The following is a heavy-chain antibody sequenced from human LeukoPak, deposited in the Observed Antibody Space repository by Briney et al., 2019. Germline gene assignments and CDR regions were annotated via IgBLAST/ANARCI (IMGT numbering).Heavy chain of an antibody. CDR2: ISSSSSYI. D-gene: IGHD6-6*01. CDR3: AKGGLGLVRNFDY. V-gene: IGHV3-21*04. CDR1: GFTFSSYS. J-gene: IGHJ4*02. Sequence: GGSLRLSCAASGFTFSSYSMNWVRQAPGKGLEWVSSISSSSSYIYYADSMKGRFTISRDNSKNTLYLQMNSLRAEDTAVYYCAKGGLGLVRNFDYWGQGTLVTVSS.